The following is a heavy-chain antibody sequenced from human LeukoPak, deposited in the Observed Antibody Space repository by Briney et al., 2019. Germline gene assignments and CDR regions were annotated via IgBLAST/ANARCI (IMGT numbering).Heavy chain of an antibody. CDR2: ISYDGSNK. CDR3: ARNDYGDYVWRRVEYFQH. Sequence: QSGGSLRLSCAASGFTFSSYAMHWVRQAPGKGLEWVAVISYDGSNKYYADSVKGRFTTSRDNSKNTLYLQMNSLRAEDTAVYYCARNDYGDYVWRRVEYFQHWGQGTLVTVSS. D-gene: IGHD4-17*01. V-gene: IGHV3-30-3*01. CDR1: GFTFSSYA. J-gene: IGHJ1*01.